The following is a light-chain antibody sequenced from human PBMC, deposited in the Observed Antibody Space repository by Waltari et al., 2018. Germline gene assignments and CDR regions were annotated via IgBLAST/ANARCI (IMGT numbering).Light chain of an antibody. CDR1: QSISRY. V-gene: IGKV1-39*01. J-gene: IGKJ2*01. Sequence: DIQMTQSQSSLAASVGDRVTITCRASQSISRYLNWYQHKPGKAPNLLIYGASTLRSGVPSRFSGSGSGTDFTLTISSLQPEDFAVYYCQQSYTTPMYSFGQGTKLEI. CDR2: GAS. CDR3: QQSYTTPMYS.